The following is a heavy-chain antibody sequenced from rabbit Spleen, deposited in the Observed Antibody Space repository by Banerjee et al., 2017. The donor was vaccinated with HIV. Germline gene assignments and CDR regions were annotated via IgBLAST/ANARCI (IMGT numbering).Heavy chain of an antibody. CDR2: IYAGSSGST. CDR3: AREYSQYGWAADL. D-gene: IGHD4-1*01. J-gene: IGHJ4*01. Sequence: QEQLVESGGGLVQPEGSLTLTCTASGFSFSNKYYMCWVRQPPGKGLEWIACIYAGSSGSTYYASWAKGRFTIAKTSSTTVTLRMTSLAAADTATYFCAREYSQYGWAADLWGPGTLVTVS. V-gene: IGHV1S45*01. CDR1: GFSFSNKYY.